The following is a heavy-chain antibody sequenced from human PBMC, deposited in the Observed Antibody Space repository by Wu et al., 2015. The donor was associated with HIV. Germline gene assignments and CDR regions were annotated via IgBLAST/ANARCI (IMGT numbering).Heavy chain of an antibody. CDR3: ARSGXGTTGTYFLHYYYMDV. Sequence: QVQLVQSGAEVKKPGSSVKVSCKASGGTFSSYAISWVRQAPGQGLEWMGGIIPIFGTANYAQKFQGRVTITADESTSTAYMELSSLRSEDTAVYYCARSGXGTTGTYFLHYYYMDVXGKGTTVTVSS. D-gene: IGHD1-1*01. V-gene: IGHV1-69*12. CDR2: IIPIFGTA. CDR1: GGTFSSYA. J-gene: IGHJ6*03.